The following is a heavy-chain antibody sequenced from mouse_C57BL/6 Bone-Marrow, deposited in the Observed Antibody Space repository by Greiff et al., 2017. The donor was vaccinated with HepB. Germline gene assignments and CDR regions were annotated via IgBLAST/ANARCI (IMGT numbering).Heavy chain of an antibody. Sequence: QVQLQQSGAELVKPGASVKLSCKASGYTFTEYTIHWVKQRSGQGLEWIGWFYPGSGSIKYNEKFKDKATLTADKSSSTVYMELSRLTSEDSAVYFCSINEDHQDSSPSSFAYWGEGTPVFVSA. CDR2: FYPGSGSI. CDR1: GYTFTEYT. D-gene: IGHD3-2*02. J-gene: IGHJ3*01. CDR3: SINEDHQDSSPSSFAY. V-gene: IGHV1-62-2*01.